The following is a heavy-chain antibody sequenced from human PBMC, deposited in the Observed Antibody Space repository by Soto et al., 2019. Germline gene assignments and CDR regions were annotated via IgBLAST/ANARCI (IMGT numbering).Heavy chain of an antibody. CDR2: MYYSGST. D-gene: IGHD3-22*01. Sequence: LSLTCTVSGGSISSYYWSWIRQPPGKGLEWIGYMYYSGSTNYNPSLKSRVTISVDTSKNQFSLKLSSVTAADTAVYYCGGKNYDSSGYFDYWGQGTLVTVS. V-gene: IGHV4-59*01. CDR3: GGKNYDSSGYFDY. CDR1: GGSISSYY. J-gene: IGHJ4*02.